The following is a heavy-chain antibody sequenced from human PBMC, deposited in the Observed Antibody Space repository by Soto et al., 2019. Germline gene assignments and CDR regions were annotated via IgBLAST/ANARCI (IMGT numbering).Heavy chain of an antibody. Sequence: ASVKVSCKASGYTFTSYAMHWVRQAPGQRLEWMGWINAGNGNTKYSQKFQGRVTITTDTSTSTAYMELRSLRSDDTAVYYCARDALYSSSGLGYYSYGMDVWGQGTTVTVSS. J-gene: IGHJ6*02. D-gene: IGHD6-13*01. CDR1: GYTFTSYA. V-gene: IGHV1-3*01. CDR3: ARDALYSSSGLGYYSYGMDV. CDR2: INAGNGNT.